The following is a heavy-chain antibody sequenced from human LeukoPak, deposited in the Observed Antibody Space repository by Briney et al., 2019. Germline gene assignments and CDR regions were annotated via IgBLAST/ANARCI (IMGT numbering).Heavy chain of an antibody. CDR3: ARGRYSGYDPFDY. V-gene: IGHV4-59*01. J-gene: IGHJ4*02. CDR2: IYYSGST. Sequence: SETLSLTCTVSGGSISSYYWSWIRQPPGKGLEWIGYIYYSGSTNYNPSLKSRVTISVDTSKNQFSLKLSSVTAADTAVYYCARGRYSGYDPFDYWGQGTLVTVSS. D-gene: IGHD5-12*01. CDR1: GGSISSYY.